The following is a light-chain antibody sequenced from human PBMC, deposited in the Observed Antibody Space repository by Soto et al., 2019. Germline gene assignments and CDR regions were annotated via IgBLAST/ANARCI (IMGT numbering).Light chain of an antibody. V-gene: IGLV2-14*01. Sequence: QSPLTQPASVSGTPGQSITISCTGTSSDVGGYNYVSWYQQHPGKAPKLMIYEVNNRPSGVSNRFSGSKSGNTASLTISGLQAEDEADYYCTSYTSSNTPVFGGGTKLTV. J-gene: IGLJ3*02. CDR2: EVN. CDR3: TSYTSSNTPV. CDR1: SSDVGGYNY.